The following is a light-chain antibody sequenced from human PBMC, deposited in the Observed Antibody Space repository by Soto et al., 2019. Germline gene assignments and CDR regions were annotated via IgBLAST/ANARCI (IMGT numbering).Light chain of an antibody. J-gene: IGKJ2*01. CDR3: LQATYYRRYA. CDR2: KVS. Sequence: DVVMTQTPLSSPVPLGQPASISCRSSQSLEHSDGNTYLNWLHQRPGQPPRLLIYKVSHRFSGVREGYSGSGAGSDFSLNISRVDAEDVGIYSCLQATYYRRYAFGPGTKLDFK. V-gene: IGKV2-24*01. CDR1: QSLEHSDGNTY.